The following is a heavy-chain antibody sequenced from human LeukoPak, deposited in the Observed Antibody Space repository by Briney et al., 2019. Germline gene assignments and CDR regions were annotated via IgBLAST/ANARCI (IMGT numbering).Heavy chain of an antibody. Sequence: PSETLSLTCTVSGGSISSTSSYWGWIRQPPGKGLQYIGSIYYSGNIYYNPSLTSRVTIYVDTPKNEFSLRLSSVTAADTAVYYCAREEVSYNCFDPWGQGTLVTVSS. J-gene: IGHJ5*02. V-gene: IGHV4-39*02. CDR2: IYYSGNI. D-gene: IGHD3-10*01. CDR3: AREEVSYNCFDP. CDR1: GGSISSTSSY.